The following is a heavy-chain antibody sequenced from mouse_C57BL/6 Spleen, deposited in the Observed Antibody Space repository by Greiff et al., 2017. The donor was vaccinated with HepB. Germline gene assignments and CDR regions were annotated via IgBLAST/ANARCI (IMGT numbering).Heavy chain of an antibody. Sequence: EVQLQESGGGLVKPGGSLKLSCAASGFTFSDYGMHWVRQAPEKGLEWVAYISSGSSTIYYADTVKGRYTISRDNAKNTLFLQMTSLRSEDTAMYYCAGSSITTVVAFDYWGQGTTLTVSS. CDR1: GFTFSDYG. CDR2: ISSGSSTI. V-gene: IGHV5-17*01. D-gene: IGHD1-1*01. CDR3: AGSSITTVVAFDY. J-gene: IGHJ2*01.